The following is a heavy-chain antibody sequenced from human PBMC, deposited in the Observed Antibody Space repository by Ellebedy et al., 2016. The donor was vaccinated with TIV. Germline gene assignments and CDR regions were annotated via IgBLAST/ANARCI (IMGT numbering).Heavy chain of an antibody. Sequence: SETLSLTCTVSGDSISNSYWSWIRQPPGKGLEWIGYIHSSESGFYNPSLRSRVTISLDTSKNQFSLKLSSVTAADTAIYYCARQRGVSASSGRLDYWGQGSLVTVSS. D-gene: IGHD6-6*01. J-gene: IGHJ4*02. CDR2: IHSSESG. V-gene: IGHV4-59*08. CDR3: ARQRGVSASSGRLDY. CDR1: GDSISNSY.